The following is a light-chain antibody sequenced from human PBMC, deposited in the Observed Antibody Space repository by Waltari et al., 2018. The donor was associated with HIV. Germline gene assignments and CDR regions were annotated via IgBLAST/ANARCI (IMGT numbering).Light chain of an antibody. CDR2: EVT. Sequence: QSALTQPPSVSGSPGQSVTISCTGTSSDVGSNNLVSWYQQSPGTAPKLMVYEVTYRPSGVPERFSGSKSGNTASLTISGLQAEDEADYYCSSFTSSSTVVFGGGTKLTVL. CDR3: SSFTSSSTVV. V-gene: IGLV2-18*02. CDR1: SSDVGSNNL. J-gene: IGLJ3*02.